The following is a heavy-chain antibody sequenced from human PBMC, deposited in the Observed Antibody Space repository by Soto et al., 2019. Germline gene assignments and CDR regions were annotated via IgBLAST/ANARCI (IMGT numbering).Heavy chain of an antibody. V-gene: IGHV3-74*01. CDR3: ATNPSGYSYGFFDC. CDR1: GFTFSNSW. CDR2: IDYDGSNT. D-gene: IGHD5-18*01. Sequence: GGSLRLSCAASGFTFSNSWMHWVRQVPGKGLVWVSRIDYDGSNTNYADSVKGRFTISRDNAKNRFYLQMSDLRAEDTAVYYCATNPSGYSYGFFDCWGQGTPVTVPS. J-gene: IGHJ4*02.